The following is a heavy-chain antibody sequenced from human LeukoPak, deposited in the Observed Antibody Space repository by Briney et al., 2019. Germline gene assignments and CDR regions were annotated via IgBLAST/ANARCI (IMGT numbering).Heavy chain of an antibody. Sequence: PGGSLRLSCAASGFTFSSYAMSWVRQAPGKGLERVSAISGSGGSTYYADSVKGRFTISRDNSKNTLYLQMNSLRAEDTAVYYCAKPKATGYYYDSSGYGNWGQGTLVTVSS. CDR3: AKPKATGYYYDSSGYGN. J-gene: IGHJ4*02. V-gene: IGHV3-23*01. CDR2: ISGSGGST. D-gene: IGHD3-22*01. CDR1: GFTFSSYA.